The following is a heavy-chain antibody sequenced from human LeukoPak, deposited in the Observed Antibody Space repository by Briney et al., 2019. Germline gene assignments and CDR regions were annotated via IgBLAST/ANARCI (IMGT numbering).Heavy chain of an antibody. D-gene: IGHD3-3*01. CDR2: ISAYNGNT. V-gene: IGHV1-18*01. Sequence: ASVKVSCKASGYTFTSYVISWVRQAPGQGLEWMGWISAYNGNTNYAQKLQGRVTMTTDTSTSTAYMELRSLRSDDTAVYYCARDLWSGYYYYYYGMDVWGQGTTVTVSS. CDR1: GYTFTSYV. J-gene: IGHJ6*02. CDR3: ARDLWSGYYYYYYGMDV.